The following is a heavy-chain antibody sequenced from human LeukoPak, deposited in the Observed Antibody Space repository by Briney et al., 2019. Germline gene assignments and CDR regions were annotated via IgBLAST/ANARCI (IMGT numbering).Heavy chain of an antibody. D-gene: IGHD6-13*01. V-gene: IGHV3-23*01. CDR1: GFTFSSYA. Sequence: GGSLRLSCAASGFTFSSYAMSWVRQAPGKGLEWVSTFSGSGGSTHYADSVKGRFTISRDNSKNTLYLQMNSLRAEDTAVYYCAGSWSPYDAFDIWGQGTMVTVSS. CDR2: FSGSGGST. CDR3: AGSWSPYDAFDI. J-gene: IGHJ3*02.